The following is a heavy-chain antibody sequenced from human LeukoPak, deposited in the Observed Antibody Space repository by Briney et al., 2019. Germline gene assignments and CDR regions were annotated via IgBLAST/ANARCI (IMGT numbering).Heavy chain of an antibody. CDR2: ISYDGTNK. J-gene: IGHJ4*02. CDR1: GFTFSSYA. V-gene: IGHV3-30*01. Sequence: GRSLRLSCAASGFTFSSYAMHWVRQAPGKGIEWVALISYDGTNKFYEDSVKGRFTISRDNSKNTLFLQVNSLRAEDTAVYYCARDLTGWGESSGYSDYWGQETLVTVSS. D-gene: IGHD3-22*01. CDR3: ARDLTGWGESSGYSDY.